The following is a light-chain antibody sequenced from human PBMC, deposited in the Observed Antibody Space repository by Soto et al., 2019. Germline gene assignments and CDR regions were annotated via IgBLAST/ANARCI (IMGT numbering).Light chain of an antibody. J-gene: IGKJ3*01. Sequence: EIVMTQSPATLSVSPGERVTLSCRASQSVSRSLAWYQQKPGQAPRLLIYGASTRATGIPARFSGSGSGTEFTLTISSLQSEDLQFYYCQQYNNWPPFTFGPGTKVDIK. CDR2: GAS. CDR3: QQYNNWPPFT. V-gene: IGKV3-15*01. CDR1: QSVSRS.